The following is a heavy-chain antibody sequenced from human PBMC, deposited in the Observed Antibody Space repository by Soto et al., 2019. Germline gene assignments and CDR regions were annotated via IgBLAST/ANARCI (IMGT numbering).Heavy chain of an antibody. CDR3: ASRIAVAGYYYYGMDV. Sequence: GESLKISSKGSGYSFTSYWIGWVRQMPGKGLEWMGIIYPGDSDTRYSPSFQGQVTISADKSISTAYLQWSSLKASDTAMYYCASRIAVAGYYYYGMDVWGQGTTVTVSS. CDR2: IYPGDSDT. V-gene: IGHV5-51*01. CDR1: GYSFTSYW. D-gene: IGHD6-19*01. J-gene: IGHJ6*02.